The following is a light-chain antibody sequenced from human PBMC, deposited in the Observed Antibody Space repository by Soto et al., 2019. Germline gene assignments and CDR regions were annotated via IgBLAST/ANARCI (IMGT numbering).Light chain of an antibody. CDR3: QQYSSSLT. CDR1: QSVASN. CDR2: GAS. Sequence: EILMTQSPATLSVSPGERATLSCRASQSVASNLAWYQQKPGQAPRLLIYGASTRATGIPARLSGSGSGTEFTLTISSPQSEDSAIYYCQQYSSSLTFGGGTKVDIK. V-gene: IGKV3-15*01. J-gene: IGKJ4*01.